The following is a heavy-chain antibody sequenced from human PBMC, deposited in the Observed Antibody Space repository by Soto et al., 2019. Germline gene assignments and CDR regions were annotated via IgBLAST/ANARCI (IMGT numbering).Heavy chain of an antibody. CDR2: ISYDGSDK. D-gene: IGHD3-22*01. V-gene: IGHV3-30*09. Sequence: VQLVESGGGEVQPGRSLRLSCAASGFTYTDFALHWVRQAPGKGLEWVAIISYDGSDKYYADSVKGRFAISRDNPKNTLYVEMNRLRPEDTAVYFCVRRAWDSYYAIEVWGQGTTVTVFS. CDR1: GFTYTDFA. CDR3: VRRAWDSYYAIEV. J-gene: IGHJ6*02.